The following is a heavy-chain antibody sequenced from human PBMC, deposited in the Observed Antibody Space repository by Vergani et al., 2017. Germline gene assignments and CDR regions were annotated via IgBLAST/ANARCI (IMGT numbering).Heavy chain of an antibody. V-gene: IGHV4-34*01. D-gene: IGHD6-19*01. CDR2: INHSGST. CDR1: GGSFSGYY. CDR3: AGPRGRGIAVAGSPLDY. J-gene: IGHJ4*02. Sequence: QVQLQQWGAGLLKPSETLSLTCAVYGGSFSGYYWSWIRQPPGKGLEWIGEINHSGSTNYNPSLKSRVTISVDTSKNQFSLKLSSVTAADTAVYYCAGPRGRGIAVAGSPLDYWGQGTLVTVSS.